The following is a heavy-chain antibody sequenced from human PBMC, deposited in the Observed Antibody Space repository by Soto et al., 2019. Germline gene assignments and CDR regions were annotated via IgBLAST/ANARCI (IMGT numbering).Heavy chain of an antibody. CDR2: ISAYNGNT. CDR1: GSTFTNYG. V-gene: IGHV1-18*01. J-gene: IGHJ4*02. Sequence: QVQLVQSGAEVKKPGSSVQVSCKASGSTFTNYGITWVRQAPGQGLECMGWISAYNGNTKYAQRLQGRVTMTTDTSTSTAYMGLRSMRSDDTAVYYCSRVNAGDSMHSSGYYYWGQGTLVTVSS. D-gene: IGHD3-22*01. CDR3: SRVNAGDSMHSSGYYY.